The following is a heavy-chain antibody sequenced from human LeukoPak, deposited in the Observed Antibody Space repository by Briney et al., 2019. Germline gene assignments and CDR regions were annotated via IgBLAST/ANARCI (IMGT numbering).Heavy chain of an antibody. J-gene: IGHJ4*02. CDR3: ARGGVPAAKDY. CDR1: GGSISSSSYY. D-gene: IGHD2-2*01. V-gene: IGHV4-39*07. Sequence: SETLSLTCTVSGGSISSSSYYWGWIRQPPGKGLEWIGSIYYSGSTYYNPSLKSRVTISVDTSKNQFSLKLSSVTAADTAVYYCARGGVPAAKDYWGQGTLVTVSS. CDR2: IYYSGST.